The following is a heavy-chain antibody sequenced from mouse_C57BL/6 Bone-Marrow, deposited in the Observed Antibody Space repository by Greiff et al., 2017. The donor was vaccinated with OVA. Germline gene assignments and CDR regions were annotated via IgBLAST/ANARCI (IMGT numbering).Heavy chain of an antibody. Sequence: VKLQQSGAELVKPGASVKLSCKASCYTFTSYWMHWVKQRPGQGLEWIGMIHPNSGSTNYNEKFKSKATLTVDKSSSTAYLQLSSLTSEDSAVYYCARGGYYDYDGTWFAYWGQGTLVTVSA. CDR2: IHPNSGST. CDR1: CYTFTSYW. CDR3: ARGGYYDYDGTWFAY. J-gene: IGHJ3*01. D-gene: IGHD2-4*01. V-gene: IGHV1-64*01.